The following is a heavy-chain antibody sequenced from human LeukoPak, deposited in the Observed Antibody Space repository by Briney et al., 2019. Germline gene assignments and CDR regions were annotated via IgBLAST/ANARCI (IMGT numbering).Heavy chain of an antibody. CDR1: GGSISGSSYY. CDR2: IYYSGST. V-gene: IGHV4-39*01. CDR3: VNYYDSSDYQQPNHFDY. D-gene: IGHD3-22*01. J-gene: IGHJ4*02. Sequence: PSETLSLTCTVSGGSISGSSYYWGWIRQPPGKGLDWIGSIYYSGSTYYNPSLKSRFTISVDTSKNQFSLKLSSVTAADTAVYYCVNYYDSSDYQQPNHFDYWGQGTLVTVSS.